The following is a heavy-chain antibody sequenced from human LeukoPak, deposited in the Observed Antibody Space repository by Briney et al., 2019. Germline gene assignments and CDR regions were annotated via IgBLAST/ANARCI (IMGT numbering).Heavy chain of an antibody. CDR3: ARRAYCGVGCSPIGHFDL. V-gene: IGHV1-2*02. J-gene: IGHJ2*01. CDR2: LNPNSGVT. Sequence: ASVRVSCKASGYTFTAYYMHWVRQAPGQGLEWVGWLNPNSGVTNYAQKFQGRVTMTRDTSITTAYMELSGLRSDDTAFYYCARRAYCGVGCSPIGHFDLWGRGTLVTVSS. CDR1: GYTFTAYY. D-gene: IGHD2-21*02.